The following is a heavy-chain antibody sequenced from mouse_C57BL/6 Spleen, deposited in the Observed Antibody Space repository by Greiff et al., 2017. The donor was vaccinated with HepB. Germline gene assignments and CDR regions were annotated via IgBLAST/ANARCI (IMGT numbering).Heavy chain of an antibody. V-gene: IGHV1-59*01. D-gene: IGHD2-1*01. CDR3: ARSTMVTYYAMDY. Sequence: VQLQQPGAELVRPGTSVKLSCKASGYTFTSYWMHWVKQRPGQGLEWIGVIDPSDSYTNYNQKFKGKATLTVDTSSSTAYMQLSSLTSEDSAVYYCARSTMVTYYAMDYWGQGTSVTVSS. CDR2: IDPSDSYT. CDR1: GYTFTSYW. J-gene: IGHJ4*01.